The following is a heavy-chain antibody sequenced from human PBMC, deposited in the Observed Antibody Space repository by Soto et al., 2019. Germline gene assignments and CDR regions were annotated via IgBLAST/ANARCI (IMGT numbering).Heavy chain of an antibody. CDR2: ISAYNGNT. D-gene: IGHD2-15*01. CDR1: GYTFTSYG. J-gene: IGHJ6*02. CDR3: ARVGCSGGSCYYYYYGMDV. Sequence: ASVKVSCKASGYTFTSYGISWVRQAPGQGLEWMGWISAYNGNTNYAQKLRGRVTMTTDTSTSTAYMELRSLRSDDTAVYYCARVGCSGGSCYYYYYGMDVWGQGTTVTVSS. V-gene: IGHV1-18*04.